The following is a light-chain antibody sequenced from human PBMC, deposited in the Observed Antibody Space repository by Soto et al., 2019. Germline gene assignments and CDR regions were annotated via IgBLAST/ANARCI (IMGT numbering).Light chain of an antibody. CDR3: QHYNSYSWT. CDR1: QTINNW. CDR2: HAS. V-gene: IGKV1-5*01. Sequence: DIQMTQSPSTLSASIGDRVTITCRASQTINNWLAWYQQKPGKAPNLLIYHASNLETGVPSRFIGSAFGTEFTVTISSLQPDDFATYYCQHYNSYSWTFGQGTKVEIK. J-gene: IGKJ1*01.